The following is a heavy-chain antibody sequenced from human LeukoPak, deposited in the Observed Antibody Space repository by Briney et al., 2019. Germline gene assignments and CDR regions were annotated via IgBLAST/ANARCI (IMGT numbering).Heavy chain of an antibody. CDR2: ISDSGGGT. CDR1: GFTFSSYA. Sequence: GGSLRLSCAASGFTFSSYAMSWVRQAPEKGLEWVSTISDSGGGTYYADSVKGRFTISRDNSKNTLYLQMNSLRAEDTAVYYCARDLAYSYGYSGDYWGQGTLVTVSS. D-gene: IGHD5-18*01. CDR3: ARDLAYSYGYSGDY. V-gene: IGHV3-23*01. J-gene: IGHJ4*02.